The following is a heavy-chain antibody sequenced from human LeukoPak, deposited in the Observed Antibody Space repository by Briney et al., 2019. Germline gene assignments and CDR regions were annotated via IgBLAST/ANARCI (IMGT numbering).Heavy chain of an antibody. V-gene: IGHV5-51*01. CDR2: IYPGDSDT. Sequence: GESLKISCNGSGYSFTTYWIAWVRQMPGKDLQWMVIIYPGDSDTRYSPSFQGQVTISADKSISTAYLQWSSLKASDTAMYYCARQGNTGIAVAEWGQGTLVTVSS. J-gene: IGHJ4*02. D-gene: IGHD6-19*01. CDR1: GYSFTTYW. CDR3: ARQGNTGIAVAE.